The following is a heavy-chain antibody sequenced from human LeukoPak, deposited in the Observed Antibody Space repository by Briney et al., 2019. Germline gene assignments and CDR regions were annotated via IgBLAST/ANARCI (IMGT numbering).Heavy chain of an antibody. CDR1: GGSISNYY. CDR2: IHYSGST. D-gene: IGHD6-13*01. J-gene: IGHJ4*02. V-gene: IGHV4-59*08. Sequence: SEALSLTCTVSGGSISNYYWSWIRQPPGKGLEWIGYIHYSGSTNYNPSLKSRATISVDTSKSQFSLKLSSVTAADTAVYYCARGYSSSWYYFDYWGQGTLVTVSS. CDR3: ARGYSSSWYYFDY.